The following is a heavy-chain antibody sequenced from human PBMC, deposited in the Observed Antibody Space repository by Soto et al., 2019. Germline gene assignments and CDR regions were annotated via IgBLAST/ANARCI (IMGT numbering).Heavy chain of an antibody. Sequence: QLQLQESGPGLMKPSETLSLTCTVSGGSISSSSYYWGWIRQPPGKGLEWIGSIYYSGSTYYNPSLKSRVTISVDTSKNQFSLKLSSVTAADTAVYYCASPATMVRGVLADYWGQGTLVTVSS. CDR2: IYYSGST. D-gene: IGHD3-10*01. V-gene: IGHV4-39*01. J-gene: IGHJ4*02. CDR1: GGSISSSSYY. CDR3: ASPATMVRGVLADY.